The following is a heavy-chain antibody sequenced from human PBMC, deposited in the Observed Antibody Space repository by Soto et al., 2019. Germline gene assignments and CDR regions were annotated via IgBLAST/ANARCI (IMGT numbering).Heavy chain of an antibody. CDR3: AKGAQIVVVVAAIDY. CDR2: ISWNSGSI. CDR1: GFTFDDYA. V-gene: IGHV3-9*01. J-gene: IGHJ4*02. D-gene: IGHD2-15*01. Sequence: VQLVESGGGLVQPGRSLRLSCAASGFTFDDYAMHWVRQAPGKGLEWVSGISWNSGSIGYADSVKGRFTISRDNAKNSLYLQMNSLRAEDTALYYCAKGAQIVVVVAAIDYWGQGTLVTVSS.